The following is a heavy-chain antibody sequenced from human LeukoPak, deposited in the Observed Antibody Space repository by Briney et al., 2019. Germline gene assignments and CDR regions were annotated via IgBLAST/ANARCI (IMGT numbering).Heavy chain of an antibody. Sequence: GGSLRLSCAASGFTFSSYSMNWVRQAPGKGLEWVSSISSSSSYIYYADSVKGRFIISRDNTKKSLYLQMNGLRAEDTAVYYCARDRQGDYMDVWGKGTTVAVSS. CDR1: GFTFSSYS. CDR2: ISSSSSYI. J-gene: IGHJ6*03. D-gene: IGHD6-6*01. CDR3: ARDRQGDYMDV. V-gene: IGHV3-21*01.